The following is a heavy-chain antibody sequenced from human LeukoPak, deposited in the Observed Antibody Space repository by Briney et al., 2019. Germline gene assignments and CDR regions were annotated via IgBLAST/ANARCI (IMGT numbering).Heavy chain of an antibody. CDR1: GFTFSSYA. CDR3: AKDPWLGFYYGMDV. V-gene: IGHV3-23*01. D-gene: IGHD6-19*01. CDR2: ISGSGGST. Sequence: GGSLRLSCAASGFTFSSYAMSWVRQAPGKGLEWVSAISGSGGSTCYADSVKGRFTISRDNSKNTLYLQMNSLRAEDTAVYYCAKDPWLGFYYGMDVWGQGTTVTVSS. J-gene: IGHJ6*02.